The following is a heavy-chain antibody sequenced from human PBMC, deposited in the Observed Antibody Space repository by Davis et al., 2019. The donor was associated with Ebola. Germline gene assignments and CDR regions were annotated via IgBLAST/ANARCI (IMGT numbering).Heavy chain of an antibody. J-gene: IGHJ6*02. CDR2: IHYSGST. CDR1: DGAITNAGYN. D-gene: IGHD5-18*01. Sequence: MPSETLSLTCAVSDGAITNAGYNWSWIRQHPVKGLEWIGHIHYSGSTYYNPSLKSRVTISVDTSKNQFSLKLSSVTAADTAVFYCARGPSYGSMVYGLDVWGQGTTVTVSS. CDR3: ARGPSYGSMVYGLDV. V-gene: IGHV4-39*01.